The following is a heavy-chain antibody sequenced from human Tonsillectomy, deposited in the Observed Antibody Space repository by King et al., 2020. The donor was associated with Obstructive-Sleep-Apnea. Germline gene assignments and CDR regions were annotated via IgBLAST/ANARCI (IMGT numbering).Heavy chain of an antibody. CDR2: MNPNSGNT. D-gene: IGHD3-10*01. J-gene: IGHJ4*02. CDR3: ARASSQSYYYGSGSFLY. Sequence: VQLVQSGAEVKKPGASVKVSCEASVYTFTSYDINWVLQATGQGLEGMGWMNPNSGNTGYAQKFQGRVTMTRNTSISTAYMELSSLTSEDTAVYYCARASSQSYYYGSGSFLYWGQGTLVTVSS. V-gene: IGHV1-8*01. CDR1: VYTFTSYD.